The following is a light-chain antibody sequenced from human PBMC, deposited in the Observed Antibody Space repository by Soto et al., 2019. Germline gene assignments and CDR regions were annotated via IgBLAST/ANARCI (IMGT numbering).Light chain of an antibody. Sequence: QLTRSPSSLSASVGDRVIITCQASQDINNYLAWYQQKPGQAPKLLIYDASNLETGVPSRFSGSGSGTDFTLTISSLQPEDIATYYCQQYDNLPTFGGGTKVDIK. CDR3: QQYDNLPT. J-gene: IGKJ4*01. CDR1: QDINNY. CDR2: DAS. V-gene: IGKV1-33*01.